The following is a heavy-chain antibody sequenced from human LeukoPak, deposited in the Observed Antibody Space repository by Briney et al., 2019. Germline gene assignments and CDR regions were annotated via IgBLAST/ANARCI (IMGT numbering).Heavy chain of an antibody. J-gene: IGHJ4*02. CDR1: GGSISPYY. Sequence: SETLSLTCTVSGGSISPYYWSWIRQPPGKGLEWIGYFFYSGSTNYNPSLKSRVIISIDTSKNQISLSLRSVTAADTAVYYCARNSVYAKTFDYWGQGTLVTVSS. D-gene: IGHD2-8*01. CDR2: FFYSGST. CDR3: ARNSVYAKTFDY. V-gene: IGHV4-59*01.